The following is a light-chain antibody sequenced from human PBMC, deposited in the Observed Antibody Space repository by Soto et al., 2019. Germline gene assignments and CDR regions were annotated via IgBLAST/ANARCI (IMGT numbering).Light chain of an antibody. V-gene: IGLV9-49*01. J-gene: IGLJ2*01. CDR1: SGYSNYK. Sequence: QSVLTQPPSASASLGASVTLTCTLSSGYSNYKVDWYQQRPGKGPRFVMRVGTGGIVGSKGDGIPDRFSVLGSGLNRYLTNKNIQEVDESDYHCGADHGSGSNFVVFGGGTKLTVL. CDR3: GADHGSGSNFVV. CDR2: VGTGGIVG.